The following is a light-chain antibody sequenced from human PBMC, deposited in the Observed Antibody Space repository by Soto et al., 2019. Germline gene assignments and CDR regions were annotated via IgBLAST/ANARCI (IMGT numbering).Light chain of an antibody. CDR1: QSLVDSDGNTY. J-gene: IGKJ2*01. CDR2: QIS. CDR3: LQATHWLHT. Sequence: DVVMTQSPFFLPVTLGQPASVTCRSTQSLVDSDGNTYLIWFHQRPGQSPRRLIYQISNRDSGVPDRFSGTGSGTEFTLQISRVEAEDVGVYYCLQATHWLHTFGQGTKLEI. V-gene: IGKV2-30*01.